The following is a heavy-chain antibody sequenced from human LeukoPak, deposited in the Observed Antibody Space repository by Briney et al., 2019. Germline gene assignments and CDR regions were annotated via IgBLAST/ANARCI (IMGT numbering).Heavy chain of an antibody. CDR2: ISGSGGST. D-gene: IGHD3-22*01. J-gene: IGHJ4*02. Sequence: GGSLRLSCAASGFTFSSYAMSWVRQAPGKGLEWVSAISGSGGSTYYADSVKGRFTISRDNSKNTLYLQMNSLRAEDTAVYYCARDTYYYDSSGYFGYWGQGTLVTVSS. V-gene: IGHV3-23*01. CDR1: GFTFSSYA. CDR3: ARDTYYYDSSGYFGY.